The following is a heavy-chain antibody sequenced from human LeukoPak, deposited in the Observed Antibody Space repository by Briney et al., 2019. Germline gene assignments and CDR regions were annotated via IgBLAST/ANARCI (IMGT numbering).Heavy chain of an antibody. J-gene: IGHJ4*02. CDR3: EIYTGYDSF. CDR2: MSPDSGYT. CDR1: GYTFTTNP. V-gene: IGHV1-8*02. D-gene: IGHD5-12*01. Sequence: ASVKVSCKASGYTFTTNPISWVRQATGQGLEWMGWMSPDSGYTGYAQTFQGRVTLTRNTSVSTAFMELSSLRSEDTAVYYCEIYTGYDSFWGQGTLVTVSS.